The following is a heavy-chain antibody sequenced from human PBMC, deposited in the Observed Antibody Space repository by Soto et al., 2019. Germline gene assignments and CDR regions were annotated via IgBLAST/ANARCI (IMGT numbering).Heavy chain of an antibody. CDR3: ARHPYYDILTGYYGDYYYYYGMDV. Sequence: ASVKVSCKASGYTFTSYGISWVRQAPGQGLEWMGWISAYNGNTNYAQKLQGRVTMTTDTSTSTAYMELRSLRSDDTAVYYCARHPYYDILTGYYGDYYYYYGMDVWGQ. CDR2: ISAYNGNT. D-gene: IGHD3-9*01. CDR1: GYTFTSYG. J-gene: IGHJ6*02. V-gene: IGHV1-18*01.